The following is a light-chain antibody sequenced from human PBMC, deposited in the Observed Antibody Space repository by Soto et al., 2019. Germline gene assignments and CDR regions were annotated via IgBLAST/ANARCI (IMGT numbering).Light chain of an antibody. Sequence: QSALTQPASVSGSPGQSITISCTGTSSDVGAYNYVSWYQRHPDKAPKLMIYEVSNRPSGVSSRFSGSKSGNTASLTISGLQAEDEADYYCSSYTSSSTLVFGTGTQLTVL. CDR2: EVS. CDR3: SSYTSSSTLV. CDR1: SSDVGAYNY. V-gene: IGLV2-14*01. J-gene: IGLJ1*01.